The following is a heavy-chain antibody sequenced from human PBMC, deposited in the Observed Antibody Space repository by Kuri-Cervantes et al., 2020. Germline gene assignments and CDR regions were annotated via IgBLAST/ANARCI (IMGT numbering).Heavy chain of an antibody. CDR3: ARNYGDPGYFDY. J-gene: IGHJ4*02. CDR1: GGTFSSYA. CDR2: IIPIFGTA. Sequence: SVKVSCKASGGTFSSYAISWVRQAPGQGLEWMGGIIPIFGTANYAQKFQGRVTIIADESTSTAYMELSSLRSEDTAVYYCARNYGDPGYFDYWGQGTLVTVSS. V-gene: IGHV1-69*13. D-gene: IGHD4-17*01.